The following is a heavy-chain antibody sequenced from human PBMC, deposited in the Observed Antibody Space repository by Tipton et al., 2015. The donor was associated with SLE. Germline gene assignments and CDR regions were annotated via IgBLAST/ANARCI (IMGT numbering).Heavy chain of an antibody. Sequence: RSLRLSCAASGFTFSSYGMHWVRQAPGKGLEWVAVIWYDGSNKYYADSVKGGFTISRDNSKNTLYLQMNRLRAEDTAVYYCAKYRGYGGAFFDYWGQGTLVTVSS. J-gene: IGHJ4*02. V-gene: IGHV3-33*06. CDR3: AKYRGYGGAFFDY. D-gene: IGHD2-21*01. CDR1: GFTFSSYG. CDR2: IWYDGSNK.